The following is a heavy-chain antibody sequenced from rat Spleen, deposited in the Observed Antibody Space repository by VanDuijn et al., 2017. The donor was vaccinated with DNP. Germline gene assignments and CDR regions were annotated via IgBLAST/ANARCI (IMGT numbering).Heavy chain of an antibody. CDR1: GFTFSDYN. J-gene: IGHJ2*01. V-gene: IGHV5S10*01. CDR2: ISYDGHRT. CDR3: ARHQAAPYFDY. D-gene: IGHD1-2*01. Sequence: EVQLVESGGGLVQPGRSLKLSCAASGFTFSDYNMAWVRQAPKKGLEWVATISYDGHRTYYRDSVKGRFTVSRDHAKSTLYLQMDSLRSEDTATYYCARHQAAPYFDYWGQGVMVTVSS.